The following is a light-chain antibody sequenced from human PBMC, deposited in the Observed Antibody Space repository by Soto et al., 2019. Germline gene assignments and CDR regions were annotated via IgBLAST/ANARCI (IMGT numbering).Light chain of an antibody. Sequence: EIVLTQSPGTLSLSPGERATLSCRASESVSSNYLAWFQQKPGQSPRLLIFGASNRATGFPDRFSGSGSGTDFTLTISRLEPDDFAVDYCQQYGSSPHTVGQGTKLEIK. V-gene: IGKV3-20*01. CDR3: QQYGSSPHT. CDR2: GAS. J-gene: IGKJ2*01. CDR1: ESVSSNY.